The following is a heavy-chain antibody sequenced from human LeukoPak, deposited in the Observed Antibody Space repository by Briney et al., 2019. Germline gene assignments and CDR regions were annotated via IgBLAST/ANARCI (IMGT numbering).Heavy chain of an antibody. CDR1: GDSISNRY. Sequence: SETLSLTCTVSGDSISNRYWSWIRQPAGKGLEWIGRIYASGSTNYNPSLKSRVTMSVELAKNHFSLALNAVTAADTAVYYCARVGGWFDAFDIWGQGTMVTVSS. CDR3: ARVGGWFDAFDI. J-gene: IGHJ3*02. D-gene: IGHD6-19*01. CDR2: IYASGST. V-gene: IGHV4-4*07.